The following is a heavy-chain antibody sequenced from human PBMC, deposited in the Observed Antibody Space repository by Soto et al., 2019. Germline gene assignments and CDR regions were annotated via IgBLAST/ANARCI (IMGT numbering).Heavy chain of an antibody. CDR2: IYYSGST. V-gene: IGHV4-30-4*03. Sequence: TLSLTCTVSGGSISSGDYYWSWIRQPPGKGLEWIGYIYYSGSTYYNPSLKSRVTISVDTSKNQFSLKLSSVTAADTAVYYXXRSXXXXXXXXPGXYXYGIDVSAQRTTVTVSS. CDR1: GGSISSGDYY. CDR3: XRSXXXXXXXXPGXYXYGIDV. J-gene: IGHJ6*02.